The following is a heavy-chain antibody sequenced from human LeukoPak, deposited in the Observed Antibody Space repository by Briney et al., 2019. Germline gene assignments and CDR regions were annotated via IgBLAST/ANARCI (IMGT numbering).Heavy chain of an antibody. CDR2: IYPRDSNT. D-gene: IGHD4-17*01. CDR1: GYSFTSHW. V-gene: IGHV5-51*01. CDR3: ARRIWDYGDYGGFDY. J-gene: IGHJ4*02. Sequence: GESLKISCKGSGYGSGYSFTSHWIAWVRQMPGKGLEWMGIIYPRDSNTIYSPSFQGQVTISVDTSISTAYLQWSSLKASDTAMYYCARRIWDYGDYGGFDYRGQGTLVTVSS.